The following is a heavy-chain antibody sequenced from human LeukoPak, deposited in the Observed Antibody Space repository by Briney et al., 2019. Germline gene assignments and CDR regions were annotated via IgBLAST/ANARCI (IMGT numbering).Heavy chain of an antibody. CDR1: GFSLSTSEVG. J-gene: IGHJ4*02. V-gene: IGHV2-5*02. CDR3: THSDTTMANDY. D-gene: IGHD5-18*01. Sequence: SGPTLGKPTQTLTLNCTFSGFSLSTSEVGVGWIRQPPGKALEWLALIYWDGDERYSPSLKSRLTITKDASKNQVVLTMTNMDPVDTATYYCTHSDTTMANDYWGQGSLVTVSS. CDR2: IYWDGDE.